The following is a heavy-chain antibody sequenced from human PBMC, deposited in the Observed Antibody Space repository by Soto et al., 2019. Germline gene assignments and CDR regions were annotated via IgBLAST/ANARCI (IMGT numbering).Heavy chain of an antibody. CDR1: GGTFSSYA. J-gene: IGHJ4*02. V-gene: IGHV1-69*13. CDR2: IIPIFGTA. D-gene: IGHD3-22*01. CDR3: ASSLPYYYDSSASTLSY. Sequence: ASVKVSCKASGGTFSSYAISWVRQAPGQGLEWMGGIIPIFGTANYAQKFQGRVTITADESTSTAYMELSSLRSEDTAVYYCASSLPYYYDSSASTLSYWGQGTLVTVSS.